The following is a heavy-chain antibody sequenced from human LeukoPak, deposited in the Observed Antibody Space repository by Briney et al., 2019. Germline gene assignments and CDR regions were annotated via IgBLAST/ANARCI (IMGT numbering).Heavy chain of an antibody. CDR1: GFTFSSYA. CDR2: IKSKIDGGTT. D-gene: IGHD1-26*01. Sequence: GGSLRLSCAASGFTFSSYAMSWVRQAPGKGLEWVGRIKSKIDGGTTDYAAPVKGRFTISRDDSKDTLDLQMNSLKTEDTAVYYCTSYRYSGSAVFDYWGQGILVTVSS. CDR3: TSYRYSGSAVFDY. J-gene: IGHJ4*02. V-gene: IGHV3-15*01.